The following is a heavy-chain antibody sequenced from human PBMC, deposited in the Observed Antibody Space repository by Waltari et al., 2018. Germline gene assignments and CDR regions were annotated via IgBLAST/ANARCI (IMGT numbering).Heavy chain of an antibody. CDR3: ARDNIAVAGTSPFDY. Sequence: QVQLVQSGAEVKKPGASVKVSCKASGYTFTGYYMHWVRQAPGQGLEWMGWIKPNSGGTNYAQKFQGRVTMTRDTSISTAYMELSRLRSDDTAVYYCARDNIAVAGTSPFDYWGQGTLVTVSS. D-gene: IGHD6-19*01. J-gene: IGHJ4*02. CDR1: GYTFTGYY. V-gene: IGHV1-2*02. CDR2: IKPNSGGT.